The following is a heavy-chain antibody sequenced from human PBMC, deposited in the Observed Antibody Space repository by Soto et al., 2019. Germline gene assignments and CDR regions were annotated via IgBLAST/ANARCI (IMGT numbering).Heavy chain of an antibody. CDR3: ASAVYCSGASCSFDP. V-gene: IGHV4-61*01. Sequence: QVQLQESGPGLVKPSETLSLTCTVSGGSVSSGNYYWSWIRQPPGKGLEWIGFIYYTGSSSYNPRQQSRLAMALDKSNNQSSLKLTSVPAAHTAGYYCASAVYCSGASCSFDPWGQGTLVTVSS. D-gene: IGHD2-15*01. CDR2: IYYTGSS. J-gene: IGHJ5*02. CDR1: GGSVSSGNYY.